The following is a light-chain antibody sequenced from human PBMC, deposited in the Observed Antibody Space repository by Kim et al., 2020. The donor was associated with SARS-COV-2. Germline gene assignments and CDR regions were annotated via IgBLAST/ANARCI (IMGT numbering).Light chain of an antibody. Sequence: VLTQPPSVSGAPGQRVTISCTGSSSNIGAGYDVHWYQQLPGTAPKLLIYGNSNRPSGVPDRFSGSKSGTSASLAITGLQAEDEADYYCQSYDSSLSGSGVFGGGTQLTVL. J-gene: IGLJ2*01. CDR1: SSNIGAGYD. V-gene: IGLV1-40*01. CDR3: QSYDSSLSGSGV. CDR2: GNS.